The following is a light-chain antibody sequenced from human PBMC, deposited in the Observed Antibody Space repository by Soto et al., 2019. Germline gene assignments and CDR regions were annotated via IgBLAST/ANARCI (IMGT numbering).Light chain of an antibody. CDR3: QQYDRSPLLYT. CDR2: GAS. J-gene: IGKJ2*01. Sequence: ENVLTQSPGTLSLSPGERATLSCRASQSVTSNFLAWYQQKPGQAPRLLIYGASTSDAGVPDRSSGSGSGTDFTPTITRLEPNDLAVYYCQQYDRSPLLYTFGQGTKLGVK. CDR1: QSVTSNF. V-gene: IGKV3-20*01.